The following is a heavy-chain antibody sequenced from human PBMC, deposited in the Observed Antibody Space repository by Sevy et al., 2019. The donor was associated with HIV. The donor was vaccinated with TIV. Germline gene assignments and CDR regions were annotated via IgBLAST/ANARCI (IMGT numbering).Heavy chain of an antibody. CDR2: MNPNSGNT. CDR3: AIFSSGYDYYYGMDV. D-gene: IGHD5-12*01. CDR1: GYTFTSYD. J-gene: IGHJ6*02. Sequence: ASVKVSCKASGYTFTSYDINWVRQATGQGLEWMGWMNPNSGNTGYAQKFQGRVTMTRNTSISTVYMELSSLRSEDTAVYYCAIFSSGYDYYYGMDVWGQGTTVTVSS. V-gene: IGHV1-8*01.